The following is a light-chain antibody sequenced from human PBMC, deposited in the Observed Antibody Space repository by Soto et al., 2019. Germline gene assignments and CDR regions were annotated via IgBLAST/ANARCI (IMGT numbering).Light chain of an antibody. CDR2: AAS. CDR3: QQSYSTPIT. CDR1: QSISFY. J-gene: IGKJ5*01. V-gene: IGKV1-39*01. Sequence: DIQMTQSPSTLPASVGDRVTITCLASQSISFYLNWYQQKPGNAPKVLIYAASNLQTGVPSRFSGSGSGTDFTLTINSLQPEDFATYSCQQSYSTPITFGQGTRLEIK.